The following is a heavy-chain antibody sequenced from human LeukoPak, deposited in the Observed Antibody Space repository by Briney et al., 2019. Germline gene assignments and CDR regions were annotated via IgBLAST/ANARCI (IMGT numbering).Heavy chain of an antibody. J-gene: IGHJ5*02. D-gene: IGHD6-13*01. V-gene: IGHV4-39*07. Sequence: SETLSLTCTVSGGSISSSSYSWGWIRQPPGKGLEWIGSIYYSGSTYYNPSLKSRVTISVDTSKNQFSLKLSSVTAADTAVYYCASRISSSWEYNWFDPWGQGTLVTVSS. CDR1: GGSISSSSYS. CDR3: ASRISSSWEYNWFDP. CDR2: IYYSGST.